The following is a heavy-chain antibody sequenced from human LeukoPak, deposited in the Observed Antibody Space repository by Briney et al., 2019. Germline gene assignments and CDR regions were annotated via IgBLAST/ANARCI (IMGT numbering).Heavy chain of an antibody. CDR3: ARDRRIAAAVTDY. J-gene: IGHJ4*02. CDR2: ISSSSSYI. D-gene: IGHD6-13*01. Sequence: GGALRLSCAASGFTFSSYSMNWVRQAPGKGVEGVSSISSSSSYIYYADSVKGRFTISRDNAKNSLYLQMNSLRADDTAVYYCARDRRIAAAVTDYWGQGTLVTVSS. CDR1: GFTFSSYS. V-gene: IGHV3-21*01.